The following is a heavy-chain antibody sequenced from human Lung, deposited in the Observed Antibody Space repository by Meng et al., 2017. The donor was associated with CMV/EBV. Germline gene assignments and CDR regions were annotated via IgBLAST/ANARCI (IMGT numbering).Heavy chain of an antibody. J-gene: IGHJ4*02. Sequence: GEXXKISCTASGFTFSTYDFHWVRQPTGKGLGWVSSIGTVGDTYSIGSVKGRFIISREDAKNSVYLQMNGLRDGDTGLYYCARARSPTHFDYWGQGALVTVSS. V-gene: IGHV3-13*01. CDR3: ARARSPTHFDY. CDR1: GFTFSTYD. CDR2: IGTVGDT.